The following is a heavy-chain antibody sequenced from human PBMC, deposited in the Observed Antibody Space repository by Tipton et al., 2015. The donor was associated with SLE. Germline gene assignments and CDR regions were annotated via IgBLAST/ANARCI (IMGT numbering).Heavy chain of an antibody. Sequence: TLSLTCTVSGGSISSYYWSWIRQPPGKGLERIGYIYYSGSTNYNPSLKSRVTISVDTSKNQFSLKLSSVTAADTAVYYCARGNPSLFDYWGQGTLVTVSS. V-gene: IGHV4-59*01. CDR2: IYYSGST. J-gene: IGHJ4*02. CDR3: ARGNPSLFDY. CDR1: GGSISSYY. D-gene: IGHD1-14*01.